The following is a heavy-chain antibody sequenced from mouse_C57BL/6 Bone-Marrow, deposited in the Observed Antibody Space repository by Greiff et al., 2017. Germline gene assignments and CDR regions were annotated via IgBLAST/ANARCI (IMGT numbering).Heavy chain of an antibody. CDR1: GYTFTSYG. Sequence: QVQLQQSGAELARPGASVKLSCKASGYTFTSYGISWVKQRTGQGLEWIGEIYPRSGNTYYNEKFKGKATLTADKSSSTAYMELRSLTSEDSAVYFCARSYYYGSSSLHYYAIDYWGQGTSVTVSS. CDR2: IYPRSGNT. CDR3: ARSYYYGSSSLHYYAIDY. V-gene: IGHV1-81*01. D-gene: IGHD1-1*01. J-gene: IGHJ4*01.